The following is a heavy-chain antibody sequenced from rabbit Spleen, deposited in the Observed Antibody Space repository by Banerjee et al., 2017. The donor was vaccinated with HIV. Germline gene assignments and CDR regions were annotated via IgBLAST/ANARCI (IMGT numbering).Heavy chain of an antibody. J-gene: IGHJ4*01. CDR2: ISAVSSGST. V-gene: IGHV1S45*01. D-gene: IGHD4-1*01. Sequence: EQLVESGGGLVQPEGSLTLTCTASGFSFSNKAVMCWVRQAPGKGLEWIACISAVSSGSTSYASWAKGRFTISKTSSTTVTLQMTSLTAADTAAYFCARDGYSRGWGIILYYFNLWGPGTLVTVS. CDR3: ARDGYSRGWGIILYYFNL. CDR1: GFSFSNKAV.